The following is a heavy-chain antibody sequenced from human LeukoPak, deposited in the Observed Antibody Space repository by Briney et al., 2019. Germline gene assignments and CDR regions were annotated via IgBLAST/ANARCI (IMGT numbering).Heavy chain of an antibody. D-gene: IGHD3-22*01. CDR2: IYTSGST. V-gene: IGHV4-61*02. CDR3: AREIGYYYDSSGYSRFDY. J-gene: IGHJ4*02. CDR1: GGSISSGSYY. Sequence: SETLSLTCPVSGGSISSGSYYWSWIRQPAGKGLEWIGRIYTSGSTNYNPSLKSRVTISVDTSKNQFSLKLSSVTAADTAVYYCAREIGYYYDSSGYSRFDYWGQGTLVTVSS.